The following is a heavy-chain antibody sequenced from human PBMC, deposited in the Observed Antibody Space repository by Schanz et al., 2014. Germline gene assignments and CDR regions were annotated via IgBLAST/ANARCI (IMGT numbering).Heavy chain of an antibody. Sequence: QVQLVQSGAEVKKPGASATVSCKASGYTFNNHGISWVRQAPGQGLEWMGWISVYHGHTNYAEKVHGRVTMTTDTSTSTAYMELRSLITDDTAVYYCVRDAGWAFGDYNGMDVWGQGTSVTVSS. D-gene: IGHD3-10*01. V-gene: IGHV1-18*01. CDR2: ISVYHGHT. CDR1: GYTFNNHG. CDR3: VRDAGWAFGDYNGMDV. J-gene: IGHJ6*02.